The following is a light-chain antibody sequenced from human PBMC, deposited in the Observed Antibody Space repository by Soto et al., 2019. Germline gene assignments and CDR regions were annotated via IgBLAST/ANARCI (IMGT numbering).Light chain of an antibody. Sequence: QTVVTQEPSFSVSPGRTVTLTCGLSSGSVSTSYYPSWYQQTPGQAPRTLIYSTNTRSSGVPDRFYGSLLGNKADLTITGAQYDDESDYYCVLYMGSGIWVFGGGTKLTVL. CDR1: SGSVSTSYY. CDR2: STN. J-gene: IGLJ3*02. V-gene: IGLV8-61*01. CDR3: VLYMGSGIWV.